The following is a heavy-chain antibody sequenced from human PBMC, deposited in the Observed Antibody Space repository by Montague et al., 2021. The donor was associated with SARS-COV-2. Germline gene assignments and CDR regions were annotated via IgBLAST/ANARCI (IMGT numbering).Heavy chain of an antibody. Sequence: SRRLSCAASGFDFFNFDMAWVRQAPGRGLEWISDISSSGATILYSDSLKGRFTISRDNIQKSLYLQMNGLRAEDTAVYYCATNKYCTLHDCLHGRHYFDHWGQGTLVTVSS. CDR3: ATNKYCTLHDCLHGRHYFDH. CDR1: GFDFFNFD. J-gene: IGHJ4*02. CDR2: ISSSGATI. V-gene: IGHV3-48*03. D-gene: IGHD2-8*01.